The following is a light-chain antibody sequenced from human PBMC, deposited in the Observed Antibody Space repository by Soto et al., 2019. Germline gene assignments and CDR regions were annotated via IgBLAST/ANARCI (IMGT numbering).Light chain of an antibody. Sequence: EIVMTQSPATLSVSPGVRATLSCRASQSVSSKIAWYQQKPGQAPRLLIYGASTRATGIPARFSGSGSGTEFTLTISSLQSEDLAVYYGQQYNNWPPWTFGQRTKVDIK. J-gene: IGKJ1*01. V-gene: IGKV3-15*01. CDR3: QQYNNWPPWT. CDR2: GAS. CDR1: QSVSSK.